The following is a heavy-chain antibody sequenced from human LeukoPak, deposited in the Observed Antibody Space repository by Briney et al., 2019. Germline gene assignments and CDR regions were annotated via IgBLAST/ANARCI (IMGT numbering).Heavy chain of an antibody. CDR3: AREADADFDY. Sequence: VGSLRLSCAASGFTFSSYEMNWVRQAPGKGLEWVSVIYSGGSTYYADSVKCRFTISRDNSKNTLYLQMNSLRAEDTAVYYCAREADADFDYWGQGTLVTVSS. D-gene: IGHD2-2*01. CDR1: GFTFSSYE. V-gene: IGHV3-66*01. J-gene: IGHJ4*02. CDR2: IYSGGST.